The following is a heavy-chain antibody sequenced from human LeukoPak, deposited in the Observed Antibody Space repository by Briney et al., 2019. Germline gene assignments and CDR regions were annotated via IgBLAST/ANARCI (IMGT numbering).Heavy chain of an antibody. J-gene: IGHJ4*02. CDR3: ARDLYYYGSGNYVPGFPDY. Sequence: GGSLRLSCAASGFTFSSYEMNWVRQAPGKGLEWVSYISSSVSNTIYYADSVKGRFTISRDNAKNSLYLQMNSLRAEDTAVYYCARDLYYYGSGNYVPGFPDYWGQGTLVTVSS. CDR2: ISSSVSNTI. D-gene: IGHD3-10*01. CDR1: GFTFSSYE. V-gene: IGHV3-48*03.